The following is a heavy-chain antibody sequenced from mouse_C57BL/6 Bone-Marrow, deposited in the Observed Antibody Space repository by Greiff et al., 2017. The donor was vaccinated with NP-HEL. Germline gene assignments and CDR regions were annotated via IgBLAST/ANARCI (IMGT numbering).Heavy chain of an antibody. V-gene: IGHV5-4*01. CDR2: ISDGGSYT. CDR3: ARDRVGRSYWYFDV. J-gene: IGHJ1*03. CDR1: GFTFSSYA. D-gene: IGHD4-1*01. Sequence: EVKLVESGGGLVKPGGSLKLSCAASGFTFSSYAMSWVRQTPEKRLEWVATISDGGSYTYYPDNVKGRFTISRDNAKNNLYLQMSHLKSEDTAMYYCARDRVGRSYWYFDVWGTGTTVTVSS.